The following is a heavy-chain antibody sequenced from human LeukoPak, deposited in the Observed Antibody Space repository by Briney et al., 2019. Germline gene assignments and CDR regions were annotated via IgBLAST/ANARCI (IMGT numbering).Heavy chain of an antibody. CDR1: GYTFTGYY. Sequence: ALVKVSCKASGYTFTGYYMHWVRQAPGQGLEWMGWINPNSGGTNYAQKFQGRVTMTRDTSISTAYMELSRLRSDDTAVYYCARDPGAYSSSSPVDWGQGTLVTVSS. V-gene: IGHV1-2*02. D-gene: IGHD6-6*01. CDR2: INPNSGGT. J-gene: IGHJ4*02. CDR3: ARDPGAYSSSSPVD.